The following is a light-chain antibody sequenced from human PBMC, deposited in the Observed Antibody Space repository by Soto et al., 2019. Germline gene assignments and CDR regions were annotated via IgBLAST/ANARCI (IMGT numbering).Light chain of an antibody. Sequence: EIVLTQSPATLSLSPGERATLSCRASQSVSSYLAGYHQKPGQAPRLLIYDASNRATGITARFSGSGSGTDFTLTISSLEPEVFAVYYCQQRSNWPTFGGGTKVEIK. J-gene: IGKJ4*01. V-gene: IGKV3-11*01. CDR3: QQRSNWPT. CDR1: QSVSSY. CDR2: DAS.